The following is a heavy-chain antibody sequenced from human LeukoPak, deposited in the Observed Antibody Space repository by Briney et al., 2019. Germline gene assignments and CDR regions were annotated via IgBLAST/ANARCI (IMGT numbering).Heavy chain of an antibody. CDR3: ARAPSGTVLDY. J-gene: IGHJ4*02. CDR2: IYYSGST. Sequence: SETLSLTCTVSGGSISSSSYYWSWIRQPPGKGLEWIGYIYYSGSTNYNPSLKSRVTISVDTSKNQFSLKLSSVTAADTAVYYCARAPSGTVLDYWGQGTLVTVSS. CDR1: GGSISSSSYY. V-gene: IGHV4-61*01. D-gene: IGHD5-12*01.